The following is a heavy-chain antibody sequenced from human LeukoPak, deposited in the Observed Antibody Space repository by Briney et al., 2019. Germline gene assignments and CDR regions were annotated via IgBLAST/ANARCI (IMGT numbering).Heavy chain of an antibody. V-gene: IGHV4-39*01. CDR1: GGSISSSSYY. Sequence: SETLSLTCTVSGGSISSSSYYWGWIRQPPGKGLEWIGSIYYSGSTYYNPSLKSRVTISVDTSKTQFSLKLSSVTAADTAVYYCERHSQSRYSSSWAFDYWGQGTLVTVSS. CDR3: ERHSQSRYSSSWAFDY. CDR2: IYYSGST. D-gene: IGHD6-13*01. J-gene: IGHJ4*02.